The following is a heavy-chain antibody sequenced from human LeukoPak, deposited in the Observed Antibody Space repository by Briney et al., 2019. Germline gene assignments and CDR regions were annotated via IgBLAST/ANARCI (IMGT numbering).Heavy chain of an antibody. CDR3: ARPSGGSSKGGYFDY. J-gene: IGHJ4*02. V-gene: IGHV3-33*01. D-gene: IGHD2-15*01. CDR1: GFTFSSYG. CDR2: IWYDGSNK. Sequence: GRSLRLSCAASGFTFSSYGMHWVRQAPGKGLEWVAVIWYDGSNKYYADSVKGRFTISRDNSKNTLYLQMNSLRAEDTAVYYCARPSGGSSKGGYFDYWGQGTLVTVSS.